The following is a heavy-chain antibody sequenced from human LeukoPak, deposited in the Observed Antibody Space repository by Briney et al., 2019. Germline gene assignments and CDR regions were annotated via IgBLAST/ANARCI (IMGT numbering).Heavy chain of an antibody. Sequence: GGSLRLSCAASGFTFSNYAMHWVRQAPGEGLEWVAVISYDGSNTFYADSVKGRFTISRDNAKNSLYLQMNSLRAEDTAVYYCARDQWYSLNYWGQGTLVTVSS. J-gene: IGHJ4*02. CDR3: ARDQWYSLNY. D-gene: IGHD6-13*01. CDR1: GFTFSNYA. CDR2: ISYDGSNT. V-gene: IGHV3-30-3*01.